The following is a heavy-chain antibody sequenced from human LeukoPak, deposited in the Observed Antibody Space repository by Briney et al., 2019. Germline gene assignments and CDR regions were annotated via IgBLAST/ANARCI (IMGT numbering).Heavy chain of an antibody. J-gene: IGHJ4*02. V-gene: IGHV1-69*02. CDR3: ARTRGIAAAGYFDY. Sequence: SVKVSCKASGGAFSSYTISWVRQAPGQGLEWMGRIIPILGIANYAQKFQGRVTITADKSTSTAYMELSSLRSEDTAVYYCARTRGIAAAGYFDYWGQGTLVTVSS. CDR2: IIPILGIA. D-gene: IGHD6-13*01. CDR1: GGAFSSYT.